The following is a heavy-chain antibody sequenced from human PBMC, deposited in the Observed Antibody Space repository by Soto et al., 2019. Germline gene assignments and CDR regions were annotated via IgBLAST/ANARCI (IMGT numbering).Heavy chain of an antibody. CDR3: ARDEALRGWYNYGMDV. V-gene: IGHV3-33*01. J-gene: IGHJ6*02. Sequence: QVQLVESGGGVVQPGRSLRLSCAASGFTFSSYGMHWVRQAPGKGLEWVAVIWYDGSNKYYADSVKGRFTISRDNSKNXLYLQMNGLRAEDTAVYYCARDEALRGWYNYGMDVWGQGTTVTVSS. CDR1: GFTFSSYG. D-gene: IGHD6-19*01. CDR2: IWYDGSNK.